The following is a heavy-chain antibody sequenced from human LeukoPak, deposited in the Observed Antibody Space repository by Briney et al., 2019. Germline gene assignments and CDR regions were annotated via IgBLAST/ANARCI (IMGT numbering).Heavy chain of an antibody. Sequence: ASVKVSCKASGYTFTSYDINWVRQATGQGLEWMGWMNPNSGNTGYAQKFQGRVTMTRNTSISTACMELSSLRSEDTAVYYCARVRVYSGYESIDYWGQGTLVTVSS. CDR1: GYTFTSYD. CDR3: ARVRVYSGYESIDY. J-gene: IGHJ4*02. CDR2: MNPNSGNT. D-gene: IGHD5-12*01. V-gene: IGHV1-8*01.